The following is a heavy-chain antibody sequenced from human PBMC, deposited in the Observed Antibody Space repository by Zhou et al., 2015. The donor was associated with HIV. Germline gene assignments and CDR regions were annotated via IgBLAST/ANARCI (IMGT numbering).Heavy chain of an antibody. CDR3: AREGWGSWYFDL. Sequence: QVQLVQSGAELKKPGASVKVSCKASGGTFSNHGISWVRQAPGQGLEWMGGIVPFFGTANYAQKFQGRVTITADKSTSTAYMELSSLRSEDTAAYYCAREGWGSWYFDLWGRGTLVSVSS. CDR1: GGTFSNHG. CDR2: IVPFFGTA. D-gene: IGHD7-27*01. J-gene: IGHJ2*01. V-gene: IGHV1-69*06.